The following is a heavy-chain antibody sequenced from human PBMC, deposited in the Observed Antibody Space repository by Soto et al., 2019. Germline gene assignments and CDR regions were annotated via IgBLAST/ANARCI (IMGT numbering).Heavy chain of an antibody. V-gene: IGHV4-59*01. D-gene: IGHD3-22*01. J-gene: IGHJ4*02. CDR3: GREFYYDSSGIGFDS. CDR1: GGSLSGYY. CDR2: FYSSGSP. Sequence: SETLSLTCTVSGGSLSGYYWSWIRQPPGKGLEWIGDFYSSGSPHHNPSLKNRVSISEDRSKNEFSLKLSSVTAADTAIYYCGREFYYDSSGIGFDSWGQGTLVTVSS.